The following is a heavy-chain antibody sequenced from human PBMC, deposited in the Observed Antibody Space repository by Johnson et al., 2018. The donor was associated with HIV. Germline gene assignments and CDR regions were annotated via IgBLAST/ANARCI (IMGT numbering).Heavy chain of an antibody. CDR2: ISSSGSTI. CDR1: GFTFSDYY. V-gene: IGHV3-11*04. D-gene: IGHD6-19*01. Sequence: QVQLVESGGGVVRPGGSLRLSCAASGFTFSDYYMSWIRQAPGKGLEWVSYISSSGSTIYYADSVKGRFTISRDNAKNALSRQMNSLRAEDTAVYYCARMTLYSSGWRGAFDIWGQGTMVTVSS. CDR3: ARMTLYSSGWRGAFDI. J-gene: IGHJ3*02.